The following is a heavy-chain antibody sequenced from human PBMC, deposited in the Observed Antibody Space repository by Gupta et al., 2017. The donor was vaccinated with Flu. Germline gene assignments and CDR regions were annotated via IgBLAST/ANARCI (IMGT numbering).Heavy chain of an antibody. Sequence: LEWVSSISSSSSYIYYADSVKGRFTISRDNAKNSLYLQMNSLRAEDTAVYYCAKAHWALDVYYDFWSGYSPPGSYYYYMDVWGKGTTVTVSS. J-gene: IGHJ6*03. D-gene: IGHD3-3*01. CDR3: AKAHWALDVYYDFWSGYSPPGSYYYYMDV. CDR2: ISSSSSYI. V-gene: IGHV3-21*01.